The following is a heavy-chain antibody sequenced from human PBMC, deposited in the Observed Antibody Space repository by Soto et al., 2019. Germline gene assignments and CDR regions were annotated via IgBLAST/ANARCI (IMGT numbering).Heavy chain of an antibody. Sequence: QMNRWEPGGGLVQPGISLSLSFAASGSISGNYAMHWVRKAPGKGLGWVALISYDGRYIYYADSVKGRFAISRDNSKKTVELLMNSLRREDTAVYYCARDVTDYVLDVWGQGTTVNVSS. J-gene: IGHJ6*02. CDR2: ISYDGRYI. CDR1: GSISGNYA. V-gene: IGHV3-30*03. CDR3: ARDVTDYVLDV. D-gene: IGHD3-9*01.